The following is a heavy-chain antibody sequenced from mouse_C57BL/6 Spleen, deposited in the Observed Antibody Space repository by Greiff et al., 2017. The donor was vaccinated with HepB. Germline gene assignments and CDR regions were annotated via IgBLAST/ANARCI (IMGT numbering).Heavy chain of an antibody. V-gene: IGHV1-64*01. Sequence: QVQLQQPGAELAKPGASVKLSCKASGYTFTSYWMHWVKQRPGQGLEWIGMIHPNSGSTNYNEKFKSKATLTVDKSSSTAYMQLSSLTSEDSAVYYCATEPLYYDYDAGFAYWGQGTLVTVSA. J-gene: IGHJ3*01. CDR2: IHPNSGST. CDR1: GYTFTSYW. CDR3: ATEPLYYDYDAGFAY. D-gene: IGHD2-4*01.